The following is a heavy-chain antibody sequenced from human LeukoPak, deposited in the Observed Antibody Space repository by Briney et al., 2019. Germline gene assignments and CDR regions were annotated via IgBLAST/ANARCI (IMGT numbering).Heavy chain of an antibody. CDR3: ARVTDCSGGSCYSGNWFDP. J-gene: IGHJ5*02. Sequence: PSETLSLTCTVSGGSISSYYWSWIRQPAGKGLEWIGRIYTSGSTNYNPSLKSRVTMSVDTSKNQFSLKLSSVTAADTAVYYCARVTDCSGGSCYSGNWFDPWGQGTLVTVSS. CDR2: IYTSGST. V-gene: IGHV4-4*07. CDR1: GGSISSYY. D-gene: IGHD2-15*01.